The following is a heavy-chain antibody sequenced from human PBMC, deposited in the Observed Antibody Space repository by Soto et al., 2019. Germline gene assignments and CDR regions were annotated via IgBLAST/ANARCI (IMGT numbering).Heavy chain of an antibody. J-gene: IGHJ4*02. Sequence: GGSLRLSCAASGFTFDNYEMNWVRQAPGKGLEWVSYISSSGSVTYYADSVKGRFTISRDNAKNSLYLQVDSLRAEDTAVYYYAKEATSINNFDYWGQGTLVTASS. V-gene: IGHV3-48*03. CDR3: AKEATSINNFDY. CDR2: ISSSGSVT. D-gene: IGHD1-26*01. CDR1: GFTFDNYE.